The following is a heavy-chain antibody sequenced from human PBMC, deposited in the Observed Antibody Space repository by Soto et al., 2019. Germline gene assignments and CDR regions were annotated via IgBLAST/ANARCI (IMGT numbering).Heavy chain of an antibody. Sequence: GASVKVSCKASGGTFSSYAISWVRQAPGQGLEWMGGIIPIFGTANYAQKFQGRVTITADKSTSTAYMELSSLRSEDTAVYYCASHPGIAAAAAEFHFDYWGQGPLVTVSS. CDR2: IIPIFGTA. V-gene: IGHV1-69*06. D-gene: IGHD6-13*01. CDR1: GGTFSSYA. CDR3: ASHPGIAAAAAEFHFDY. J-gene: IGHJ4*02.